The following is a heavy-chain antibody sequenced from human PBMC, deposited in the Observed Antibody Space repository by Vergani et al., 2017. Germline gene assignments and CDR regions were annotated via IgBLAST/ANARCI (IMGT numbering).Heavy chain of an antibody. V-gene: IGHV3-30*18. CDR3: AKAAGGVFYEFWSGLNRHYYYYYGMDV. Sequence: QVQLVESGGGVVQPGRSLRLSCAASGFTFSSYGMHWVRQAPGKGLEWVAVISYDGSNKYYADSVKGRFTISRDNSKNTLYLQMNSLRAEDTAVYYCAKAAGGVFYEFWSGLNRHYYYYYGMDVWGQGTTVTVSS. D-gene: IGHD3-3*01. J-gene: IGHJ6*02. CDR1: GFTFSSYG. CDR2: ISYDGSNK.